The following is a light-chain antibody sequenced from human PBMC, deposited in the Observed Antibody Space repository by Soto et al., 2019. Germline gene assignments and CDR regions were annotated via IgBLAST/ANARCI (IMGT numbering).Light chain of an antibody. CDR2: GAS. Sequence: EIVLTQSPGTLSLSPGERATLSCRASQSVSSSYLAWYQQKPGQAPRLLIYGASSRATGIPDRFSGSGSGTDFTLTINRLEPEDFAVYYCQQYDNSPYSFGQGTKVDIK. J-gene: IGKJ2*03. CDR3: QQYDNSPYS. CDR1: QSVSSSY. V-gene: IGKV3-20*01.